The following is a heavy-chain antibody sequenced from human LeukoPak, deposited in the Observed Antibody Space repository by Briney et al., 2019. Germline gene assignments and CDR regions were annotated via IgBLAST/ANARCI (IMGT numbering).Heavy chain of an antibody. CDR1: GFIFSDYY. CDR3: ARDREGYYDSSGYPLDY. Sequence: PGGSLKLSCAASGFIFSDYYMSWIRQAPGKGLEWVSYISSSGSTIYYADSVKGRFTISRDNAKNSLYLQMNSLRAEDTAVYYCARDREGYYDSSGYPLDYWGQGTLVTVSS. CDR2: ISSSGSTI. D-gene: IGHD3-22*01. V-gene: IGHV3-11*04. J-gene: IGHJ4*02.